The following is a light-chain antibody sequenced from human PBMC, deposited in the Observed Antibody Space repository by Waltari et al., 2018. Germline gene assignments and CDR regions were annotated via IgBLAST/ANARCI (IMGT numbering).Light chain of an antibody. Sequence: DIVMTQSPDSLAMPLGERATINCKSSQSVLHSANNKNYLAWYHQKPGQPPNLLIYWASTRESGVPDRFSGSGSGTDFTLTIGSLQAEDVAVYYCQQYYTAPYTFGQGTKLEIK. CDR2: WAS. V-gene: IGKV4-1*01. CDR1: QSVLHSANNKNY. CDR3: QQYYTAPYT. J-gene: IGKJ2*01.